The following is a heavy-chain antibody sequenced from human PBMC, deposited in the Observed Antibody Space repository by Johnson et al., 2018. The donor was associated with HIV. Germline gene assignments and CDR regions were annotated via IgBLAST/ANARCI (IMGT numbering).Heavy chain of an antibody. CDR3: ARNSWGSSSGSRI. J-gene: IGHJ3*02. CDR2: LYRSGST. V-gene: IGHV3-NL1*01. D-gene: IGHD6-6*01. CDR1: GFTFSSYG. Sequence: QVLLVESGGGVVQPGRSLRLSCAASGFTFSSYGMHWVRQAPGKGLEWVSALYRSGSTYYVDSVKGRFTISRDNSKNTLHLQMNSLRVDDTAVYYCARNSWGSSSGSRIWGQGTMVTVSS.